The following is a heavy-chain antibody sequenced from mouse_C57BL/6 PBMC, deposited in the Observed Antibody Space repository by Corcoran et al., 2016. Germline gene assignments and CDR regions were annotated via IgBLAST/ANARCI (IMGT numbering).Heavy chain of an antibody. V-gene: IGHV9-3*01. CDR2: INTYSGVP. CDR3: ARRVYGSSLAY. D-gene: IGHD1-1*01. Sequence: QIQLVQSGPELKKPGETVKISCKASGYTFTTYGMSWVKQAPGKGLKWMGWINTYSGVPTYADDFKGRFAFSLETSASTAYLQINNLKNEDTATYFCARRVYGSSLAYWGQGTLVTVSA. CDR1: GYTFTTYG. J-gene: IGHJ3*01.